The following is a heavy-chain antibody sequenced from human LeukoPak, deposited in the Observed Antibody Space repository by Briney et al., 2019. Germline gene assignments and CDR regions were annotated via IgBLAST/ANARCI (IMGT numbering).Heavy chain of an antibody. J-gene: IGHJ5*02. Sequence: GGSLRLSCAASGFIVSSNYMNWVRQAPGKGLEWVSVIYTGGNTYYADSVKGRFTITRDNSKNTLYLQMHSLRAEDTAVYYCARWWPFAVLPISWGQGTLVTVSS. D-gene: IGHD2-15*01. CDR2: IYTGGNT. V-gene: IGHV3-53*01. CDR1: GFIVSSNY. CDR3: ARWWPFAVLPIS.